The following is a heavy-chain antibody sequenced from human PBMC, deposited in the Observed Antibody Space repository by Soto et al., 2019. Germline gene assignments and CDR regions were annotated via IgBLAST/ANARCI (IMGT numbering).Heavy chain of an antibody. D-gene: IGHD2-2*02. CDR3: ARFVRSCSGTTCYTRADV. J-gene: IGHJ6*02. Sequence: PSETLSLICTVSGGSVSSDTHYWSWIRQPPRKRLEWIGFIYSSGSTNYNPSLKSRVTMSVDTSKNQFSLKLRSVIVADTAVYHCARFVRSCSGTTCYTRADVWGQGTTVTVSS. CDR1: GGSVSSDTHY. CDR2: IYSSGST. V-gene: IGHV4-61*01.